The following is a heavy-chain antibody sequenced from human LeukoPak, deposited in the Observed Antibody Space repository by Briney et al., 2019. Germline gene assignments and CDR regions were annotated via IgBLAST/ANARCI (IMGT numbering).Heavy chain of an antibody. V-gene: IGHV3-23*01. CDR1: GFILENHA. CDR2: TSSNGEVK. Sequence: GGSLRLSCVASGFILENHAMSWIRQAPGKGLEWVSGTSSNGEVKYYADSVKGRFTVSRDNSKDALYLQMDSLGVEDTAMYYCARDFNWNEPYYFDYWGPGTLVTVSS. D-gene: IGHD1-1*01. CDR3: ARDFNWNEPYYFDY. J-gene: IGHJ4*02.